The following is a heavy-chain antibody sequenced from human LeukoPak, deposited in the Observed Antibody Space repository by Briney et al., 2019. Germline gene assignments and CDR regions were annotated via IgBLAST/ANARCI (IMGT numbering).Heavy chain of an antibody. D-gene: IGHD3-10*01. J-gene: IGHJ4*02. CDR3: TSDRGALVV. CDR1: GITFNDAW. CDR2: IRSKADGGTA. V-gene: IGHV3-15*01. Sequence: GGSLRLSCAVSGITFNDAWLTWVRQAPGKGLEWVGRIRSKADGGTADYAAPVKGRFTISRDDSKNTLSLQMNSLKTEDTAMYYCTSDRGALVVWGQGTLVTVSS.